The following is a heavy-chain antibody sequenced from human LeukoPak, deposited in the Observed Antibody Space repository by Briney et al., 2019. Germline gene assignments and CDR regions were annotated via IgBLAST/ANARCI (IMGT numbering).Heavy chain of an antibody. CDR3: AKNPRLLDWFDP. CDR2: IYTSGST. Sequence: SEALSLTCTVSGGSISSGSYYWSWIRQPAGKGLEWIGRIYTSGSTNYNPSLKSRVTISVDTSKNQFSLKLSSVTAADTAVYYCAKNPRLLDWFDPWGQGTLVTVSS. J-gene: IGHJ5*02. CDR1: GGSISSGSYY. D-gene: IGHD3-22*01. V-gene: IGHV4-61*02.